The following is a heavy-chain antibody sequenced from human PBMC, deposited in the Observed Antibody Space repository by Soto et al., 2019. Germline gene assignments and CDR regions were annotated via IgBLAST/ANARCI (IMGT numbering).Heavy chain of an antibody. CDR2: ISAYNGNT. D-gene: IGHD3-3*01. V-gene: IGHV1-18*01. Sequence: ASVKVSCKASGYTFTNYGITWVRQAPGQGLEWMGWISAYNGNTNYAQKLQGRVTMTTDTSTSTAYMELRSLRSDDTAVYYCARAGYDFWSGYYNGMDVWGQGTTVTVSS. J-gene: IGHJ6*02. CDR1: GYTFTNYG. CDR3: ARAGYDFWSGYYNGMDV.